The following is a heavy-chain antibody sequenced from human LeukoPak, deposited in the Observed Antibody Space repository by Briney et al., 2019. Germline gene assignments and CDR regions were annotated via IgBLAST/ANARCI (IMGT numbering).Heavy chain of an antibody. V-gene: IGHV4-34*01. Sequence: SETLSLTCAVYGGSFSGYYWSWIRQPPGKGLEWIGEINHSGSTNYNPSLTSRVTISVDTSKNQFSLKLSSVTAADTAVYYCARGYSSGWPDRGMDVWGQGTTVTVSS. J-gene: IGHJ6*02. CDR2: INHSGST. D-gene: IGHD6-25*01. CDR3: ARGYSSGWPDRGMDV. CDR1: GGSFSGYY.